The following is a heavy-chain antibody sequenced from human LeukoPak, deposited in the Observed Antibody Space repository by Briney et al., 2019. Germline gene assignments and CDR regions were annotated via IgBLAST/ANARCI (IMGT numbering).Heavy chain of an antibody. J-gene: IGHJ4*02. CDR3: VKKLVGTTSGGPLDY. CDR1: GFTFSSYA. CDR2: IRESGSST. V-gene: IGHV3-23*01. Sequence: GGSLRLSCAASGFTFSSYAMSWVRQAPGKGLEWVSGIRESGSSTYYVNSGKGRFTISRDNSKNTVYLKIDSLQAEDTAIYYCVKKLVGTTSGGPLDYWGQGTLVIVSS. D-gene: IGHD1-26*01.